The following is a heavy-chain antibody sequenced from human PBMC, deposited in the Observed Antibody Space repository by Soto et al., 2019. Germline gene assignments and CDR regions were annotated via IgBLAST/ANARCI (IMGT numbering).Heavy chain of an antibody. V-gene: IGHV3-66*01. CDR2: ISSGGST. Sequence: EVQLVESGGGLVQPGGSLRLSCAASGFTVSSNYMSWVRQAPGKGLEWVSVISSGGSTYYADSVKGRFTISRDNAKNTLYLQMISLRDEDTAVYYCARDRGAVAQWGQGTLVTVSS. J-gene: IGHJ4*02. D-gene: IGHD6-19*01. CDR3: ARDRGAVAQ. CDR1: GFTVSSNY.